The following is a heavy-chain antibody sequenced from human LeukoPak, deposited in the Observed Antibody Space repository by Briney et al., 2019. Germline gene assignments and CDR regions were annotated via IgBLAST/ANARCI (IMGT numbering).Heavy chain of an antibody. CDR3: ARKVGATTLSDY. V-gene: IGHV1-69*04. CDR1: GGTFTSYG. D-gene: IGHD1-26*01. J-gene: IGHJ4*02. CDR2: IIPILGIA. Sequence: SVKVSCKASGGTFTSYGVTWVRQAPGQGLEWMGRIIPILGIANYAQKFQGRVTITADKPASTAYMELSRLRSEDTAVYYCARKVGATTLSDYWGQGTLVTVSS.